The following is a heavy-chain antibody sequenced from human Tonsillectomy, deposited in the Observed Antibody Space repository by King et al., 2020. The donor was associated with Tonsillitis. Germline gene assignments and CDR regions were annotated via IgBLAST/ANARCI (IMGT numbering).Heavy chain of an antibody. CDR1: GGSISHYY. CDR2: IYHSGSP. D-gene: IGHD2-21*01. V-gene: IGHV4-59*12. CDR3: ARDRLAYEAGSFEL. J-gene: IGHJ2*01. Sequence: QVQLQESGPGLVKPSETLSLTCTVSGGSISHYYWNWIRQPPGKGLECIGYIYHSGSPKYKPSLKSRVPISEDTSKNQFSLKLSSVTAADTAVYYLARDRLAYEAGSFELWGRGTLVTVSS.